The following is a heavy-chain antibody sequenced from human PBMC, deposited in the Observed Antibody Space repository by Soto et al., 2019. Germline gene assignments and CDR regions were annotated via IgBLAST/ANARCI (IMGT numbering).Heavy chain of an antibody. V-gene: IGHV4-59*01. D-gene: IGHD3-22*01. J-gene: IGHJ3*02. CDR3: ARDRGYYYDSSGDDAFDI. CDR1: GGSIISYY. CDR2: IYYSGST. Sequence: SETLSLTCTVSGGSIISYYWSWIRQPPGKGLEWIGYIYYSGSTNYNPSLKSRVTISVDTSKNQFSLKLSSVTAADTAVYYCARDRGYYYDSSGDDAFDIWGQGTMVTVSS.